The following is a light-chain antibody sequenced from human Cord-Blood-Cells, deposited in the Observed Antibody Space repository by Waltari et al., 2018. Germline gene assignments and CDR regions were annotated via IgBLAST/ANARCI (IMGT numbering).Light chain of an antibody. CDR1: QSVSSN. Sequence: EIVMTQSPATLSVSQGERATLSCRASQSVSSNLAWYHQKPGQAPRLLIYGASTRATGIPARFSGSGSGTEFTLTISSLQSEDFAVYYCQQYNNWPQTFGQGTKVEIK. J-gene: IGKJ1*01. CDR3: QQYNNWPQT. CDR2: GAS. V-gene: IGKV3-15*01.